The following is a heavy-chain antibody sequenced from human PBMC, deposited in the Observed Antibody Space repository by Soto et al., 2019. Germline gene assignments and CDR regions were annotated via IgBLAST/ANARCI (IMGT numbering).Heavy chain of an antibody. Sequence: LRLSCAASGFTFNSYGFNWVRQAPGKGLEWVAVIWYDGNTKYYADSVKGRFTISRDNLKSTLYLQMNSLTAEDTAVYYCARPLVAPVAGPYYYGMDVWGQGTTVTVSS. V-gene: IGHV3-33*01. D-gene: IGHD6-19*01. CDR1: GFTFNSYG. CDR3: ARPLVAPVAGPYYYGMDV. CDR2: IWYDGNTK. J-gene: IGHJ6*02.